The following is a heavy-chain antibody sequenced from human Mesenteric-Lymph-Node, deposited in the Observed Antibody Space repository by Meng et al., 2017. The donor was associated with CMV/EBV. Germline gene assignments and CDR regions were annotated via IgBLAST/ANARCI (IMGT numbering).Heavy chain of an antibody. CDR2: IYSGGAA. CDR3: AKDTDYGSGTYYNDY. D-gene: IGHD3-10*01. CDR1: GFTVSSNY. J-gene: IGHJ4*02. Sequence: GESLKISCAASGFTVSSNYMNWVRQAPGKGLEWVSVIYSGGAAYYADSVKGRFTISRDNSQNTLYLQLNSLRPEDTAVYYCAKDTDYGSGTYYNDYWGQGTLVTVSS. V-gene: IGHV3-66*02.